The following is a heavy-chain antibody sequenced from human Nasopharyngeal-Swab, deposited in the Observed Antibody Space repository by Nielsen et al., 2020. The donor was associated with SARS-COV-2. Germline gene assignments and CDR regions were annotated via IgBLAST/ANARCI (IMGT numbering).Heavy chain of an antibody. CDR2: IYYSGST. D-gene: IGHD3-10*01. J-gene: IGHJ4*02. CDR3: ARDRGRFAAFDY. CDR1: GGSISSGGYY. Sequence: SETLSLTCTASGGSISSGGYYWSWIRQHPGKGLEWIGYIYYSGSTYYNPSLKSRVTISVDTSKNQFSLKLSSVTAADTAVYYCARDRGRFAAFDYWGQGTLVTVSS. V-gene: IGHV4-31*03.